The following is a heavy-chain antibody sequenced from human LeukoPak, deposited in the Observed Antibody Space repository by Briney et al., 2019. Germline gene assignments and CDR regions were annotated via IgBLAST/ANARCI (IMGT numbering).Heavy chain of an antibody. J-gene: IGHJ4*02. Sequence: PGGSLRLSCKASGYRFTIYWMAWVRQMPGKGLETMGIIYPGDSDTRYSPSFQGQVTISADKSINTAYPQWSSLKASDTVMYYCARFPGLTTVTLDYWGQDTLATVSS. D-gene: IGHD4-11*01. CDR1: GYRFTIYW. CDR2: IYPGDSDT. CDR3: ARFPGLTTVTLDY. V-gene: IGHV5-51*01.